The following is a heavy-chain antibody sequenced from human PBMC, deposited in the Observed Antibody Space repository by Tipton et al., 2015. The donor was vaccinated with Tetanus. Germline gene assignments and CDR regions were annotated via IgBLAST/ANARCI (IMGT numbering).Heavy chain of an antibody. D-gene: IGHD3-22*01. CDR3: ARDRGDYIYYGMAV. V-gene: IGHV1-2*02. Sequence: QVQLVQSGAEVKKPGASVKVSCKASGYTFTGYYMYWVRQAPGQGLEGMGWIDPNSGGTVYAQKFQGRVTMTRDTAISTAYMELRSLRADDTAVYYCARDRGDYIYYGMAVWGPGTTVTVS. J-gene: IGHJ6*02. CDR2: IDPNSGGT. CDR1: GYTFTGYY.